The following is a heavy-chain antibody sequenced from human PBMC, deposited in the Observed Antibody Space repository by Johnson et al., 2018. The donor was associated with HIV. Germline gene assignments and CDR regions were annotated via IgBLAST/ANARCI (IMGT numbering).Heavy chain of an antibody. V-gene: IGHV3-30-3*01. J-gene: IGHJ3*02. CDR2: ISYDGSNK. Sequence: QVQLVESGGGVVQPGRSLRLSCAASGFTFSSYAMHWVRQAPGKGLEWVAVISYDGSNKYYADSVKGRFTISRDNSNNTQYLQMTSLGAEDTAVYYCAREPSGDAFDIGGQGTMVTVSS. CDR3: AREPSGDAFDI. CDR1: GFTFSSYA. D-gene: IGHD1-14*01.